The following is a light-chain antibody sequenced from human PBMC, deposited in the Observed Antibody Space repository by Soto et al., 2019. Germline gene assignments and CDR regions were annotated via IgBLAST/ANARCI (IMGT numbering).Light chain of an antibody. CDR3: QQYDSYSPLT. J-gene: IGKJ4*01. V-gene: IGKV1-5*03. Sequence: DIQMTQSPSTLSASVGDRVTITCRASQSISSWLAWYQQKPGKAPKLLIYKASALESGVPSRFSGSGSGTDFTLTISSLQPDDFATYYCQQYDSYSPLTFGGGTKVDIK. CDR1: QSISSW. CDR2: KAS.